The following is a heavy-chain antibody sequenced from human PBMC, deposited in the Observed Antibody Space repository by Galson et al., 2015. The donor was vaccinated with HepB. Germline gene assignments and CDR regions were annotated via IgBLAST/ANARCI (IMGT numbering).Heavy chain of an antibody. J-gene: IGHJ4*02. V-gene: IGHV3-15*01. CDR1: GFTFSNAW. Sequence: SLRLSCAASGFTFSNAWMSWVRQAPGKGLEWVGRIKSKTDGGTTDYAAPVKGRFTISRDDSKNTLYLQMNSLKTEDTAVYYCTTDPPRRAVTKYYFDYWGQGTLVTVSS. D-gene: IGHD4-17*01. CDR3: TTDPPRRAVTKYYFDY. CDR2: IKSKTDGGTT.